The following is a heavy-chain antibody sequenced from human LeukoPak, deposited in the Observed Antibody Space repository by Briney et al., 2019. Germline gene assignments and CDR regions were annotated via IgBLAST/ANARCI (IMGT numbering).Heavy chain of an antibody. V-gene: IGHV3-30*02. J-gene: IGHJ4*02. CDR2: IRYDGSNK. CDR3: AGGGIQQTYYYDSSGYYMDGLGVY. D-gene: IGHD3-22*01. CDR1: GFTFSSYG. Sequence: GGSLRLSCAASGFTFSSYGMHWVRQAPGKGLEWVAFIRYDGSNKYYADSVKGRFTISRDNSKNTLYLQMNSLRAEDTAVYYCAGGGIQQTYYYDSSGYYMDGLGVYWGQGTLVTVSS.